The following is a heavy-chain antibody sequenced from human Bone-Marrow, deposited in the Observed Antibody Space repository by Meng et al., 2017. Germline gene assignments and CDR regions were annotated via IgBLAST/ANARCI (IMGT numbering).Heavy chain of an antibody. V-gene: IGHV1-2*02. D-gene: IGHD1-26*01. CDR3: ARDRVIVGATNLEYFQH. J-gene: IGHJ1*01. CDR2: INPNSGGT. CDR1: GYTFTGYY. Sequence: ASVKVSCKASGYTFTGYYMHWVRQAPGQGLEWMGWINPNSGGTNYAQKFQGRVTMTRDTSISTAYMELSSLRSEDTAVYYCARDRVIVGATNLEYFQHWGQGTLVTVSS.